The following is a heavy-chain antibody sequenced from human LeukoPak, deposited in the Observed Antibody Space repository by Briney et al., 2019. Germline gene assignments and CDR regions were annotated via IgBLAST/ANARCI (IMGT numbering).Heavy chain of an antibody. CDR1: GFTFNNYY. CDR3: ARDSTMLDYYYGMDV. CDR2: IKQDGSEK. Sequence: GGSLRLSCAASGFTFNNYYMRWVRQAPGKGLEWVATIKQDGSEKTYVDSVKGRFTISRDNTKNSLSLQMNSLRAEDTAVYYCARDSTMLDYYYGMDVWGQGTTVTVSS. V-gene: IGHV3-7*01. D-gene: IGHD3-10*01. J-gene: IGHJ6*02.